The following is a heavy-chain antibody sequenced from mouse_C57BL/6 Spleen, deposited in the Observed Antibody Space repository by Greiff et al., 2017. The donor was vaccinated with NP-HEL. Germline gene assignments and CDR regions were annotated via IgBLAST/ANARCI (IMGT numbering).Heavy chain of an antibody. Sequence: VQLQQSGAELVRPGASVTLSCKASGYTFTDYEMHWVKQTPVHGLEWIGAIDPETGGTAYNQKFKGKAILTADKSSSTAYMELRSLTSEDSAVYYCTRSTTVAPYAMDDWGKGTSVTASS. CDR2: IDPETGGT. CDR3: TRSTTVAPYAMDD. CDR1: GYTFTDYE. J-gene: IGHJ4*01. V-gene: IGHV1-15*01. D-gene: IGHD1-1*01.